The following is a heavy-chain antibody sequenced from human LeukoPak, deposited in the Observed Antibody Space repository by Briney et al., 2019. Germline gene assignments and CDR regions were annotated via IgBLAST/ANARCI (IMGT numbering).Heavy chain of an antibody. V-gene: IGHV3-23*01. CDR1: GFTFSSYA. CDR3: AKVTVGGSGSYYLASVDY. Sequence: QTGRSLRLSCAASGFTFSSYAMSWVRQAPGKGLEWVSAISGSGGSSYYADSVKGRFTISRDNSKNTLYLQMNSLRAEDTAVYYCAKVTVGGSGSYYLASVDYWGQGTLVTVSS. CDR2: ISGSGGSS. J-gene: IGHJ4*02. D-gene: IGHD3-10*01.